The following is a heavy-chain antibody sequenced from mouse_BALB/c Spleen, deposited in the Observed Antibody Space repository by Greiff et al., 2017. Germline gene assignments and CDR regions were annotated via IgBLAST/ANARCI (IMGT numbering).Heavy chain of an antibody. V-gene: IGHV5-17*02. J-gene: IGHJ1*01. D-gene: IGHD1-1*01. CDR3: ARDYYYCRAPDWYFDV. Sequence: VQLKQSGGGLVQPGGSRKLSCAASGFTFSSFGMHWVRQAPEKGLEWVAYISSGSSTIYYADTVKGRFTISRDKPKNTLFLQMTSLRSEDTAMYYCARDYYYCRAPDWYFDVWGAGTTVTVSS. CDR1: GFTFSSFG. CDR2: ISSGSSTI.